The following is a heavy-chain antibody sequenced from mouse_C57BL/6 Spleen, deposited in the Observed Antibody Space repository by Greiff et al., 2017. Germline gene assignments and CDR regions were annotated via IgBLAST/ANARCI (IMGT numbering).Heavy chain of an antibody. CDR3: ARGHYGSSFDY. Sequence: VHVKQSGPELVKPGASVKISCKASGYSFTGYYMHWVKQSHGNILDWIGYIYPYNGVSSYNQKFKGKATLTVDKSSSTAYMVLSILTSEDSAVYYCARGHYGSSFDYWGQGTTLTVS. CDR2: IYPYNGVS. J-gene: IGHJ2*01. V-gene: IGHV1-31*01. CDR1: GYSFTGYY. D-gene: IGHD1-1*01.